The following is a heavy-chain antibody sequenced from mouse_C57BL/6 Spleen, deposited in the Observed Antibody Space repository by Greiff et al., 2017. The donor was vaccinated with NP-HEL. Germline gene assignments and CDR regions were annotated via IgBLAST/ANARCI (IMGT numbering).Heavy chain of an antibody. Sequence: PGTSVKLSCKASGYTFTSYWMHWVKQRPGQGLEWIGVIDPSDSYTNYNQKFKGKATLTVDTSSSTAYMQLSSLTSEDSAVYYCARRGITPYYFDYWGQGTTLTVSS. CDR3: ARRGITPYYFDY. D-gene: IGHD1-1*01. J-gene: IGHJ2*01. CDR1: GYTFTSYW. CDR2: IDPSDSYT. V-gene: IGHV1-59*01.